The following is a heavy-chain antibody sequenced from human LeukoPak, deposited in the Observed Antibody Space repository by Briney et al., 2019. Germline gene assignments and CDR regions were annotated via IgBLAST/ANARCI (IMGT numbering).Heavy chain of an antibody. CDR2: IYSGGST. CDR1: GFTVSSNY. D-gene: IGHD2-8*01. Sequence: GGSLRLSCAASGFTVSSNYMSWVRQAPGKGLEWVSVIYSGGSTYYADSVKGRSTISRDNSKNTLYLQMNSLRAEDTAVYYCAKDLAITNGGDYWGQGTLVTVSS. J-gene: IGHJ4*02. V-gene: IGHV3-53*01. CDR3: AKDLAITNGGDY.